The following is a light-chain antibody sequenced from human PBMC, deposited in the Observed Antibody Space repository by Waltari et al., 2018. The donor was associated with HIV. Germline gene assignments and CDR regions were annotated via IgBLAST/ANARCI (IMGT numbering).Light chain of an antibody. CDR1: HSFSSSY. CDR3: QHYDSSSFT. J-gene: IGKJ3*01. V-gene: IGKV3-20*01. CDR2: GAS. Sequence: EIVLTQSPGTLSLSPGERATLSCRASHSFSSSYLAWYQQKPGQAPRLLIYGASSRATGTPDRFSGSGSGTDFTLSISRLDPEDFAVYYCQHYDSSSFTFGPGTKVDIK.